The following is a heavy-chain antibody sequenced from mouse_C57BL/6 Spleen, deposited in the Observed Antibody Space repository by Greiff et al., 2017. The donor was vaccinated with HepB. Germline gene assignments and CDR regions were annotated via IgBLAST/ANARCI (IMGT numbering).Heavy chain of an antibody. J-gene: IGHJ4*01. CDR2: ISDGGSYT. D-gene: IGHD2-2*01. V-gene: IGHV5-4*01. CDR1: GFTFSSYA. Sequence: EVQLQESGGGLVKPGGSLKLSCAASGFTFSSYAMSWVRQTPEKRLEWVATISDGGSYTYYPDNVKGRFTISRDNAKNNLYLQMSHLKSEDTAMYYCARGYGYDEGYAMDYWGQGTSVTVSS. CDR3: ARGYGYDEGYAMDY.